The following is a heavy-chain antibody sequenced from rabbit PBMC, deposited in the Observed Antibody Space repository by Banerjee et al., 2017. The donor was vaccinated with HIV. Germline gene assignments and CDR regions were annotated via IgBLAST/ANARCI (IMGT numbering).Heavy chain of an antibody. CDR1: GLDFSSSYD. J-gene: IGHJ4*01. D-gene: IGHD1-1*01. V-gene: IGHV1S40*01. Sequence: QSLEESGGDLVKPGASLTLTCKASGLDFSSSYDMCWVRQAPGKGLEWIGCILTGSGITYYASWAKGRFTISKTSSTTATLQMTSLTAADTAAYFCARDPANGSGGYNLWGQGTLVTVS. CDR3: ARDPANGSGGYNL. CDR2: ILTGSGIT.